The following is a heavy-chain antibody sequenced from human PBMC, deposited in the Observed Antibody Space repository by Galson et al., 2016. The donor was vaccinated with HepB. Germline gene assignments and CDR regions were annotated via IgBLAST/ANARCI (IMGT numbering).Heavy chain of an antibody. CDR3: AREPFHYGSGTYHPIEY. Sequence: SVKVSCKASGGTSTNYSISWVQQAPGQGLEWMGRIIPAFRIRTYAQKFKGRVTITADKSTTTTYMELNGLRSEDTAMYYCAREPFHYGSGTYHPIEYWGQGTLVTVSS. CDR1: GGTSTNYS. V-gene: IGHV1-69*04. J-gene: IGHJ4*02. D-gene: IGHD3-10*01. CDR2: IIPAFRIR.